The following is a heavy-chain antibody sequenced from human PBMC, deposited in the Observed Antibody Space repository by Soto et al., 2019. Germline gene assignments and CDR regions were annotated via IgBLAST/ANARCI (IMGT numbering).Heavy chain of an antibody. CDR1: GGSISNYF. Sequence: SETLSLTCTVSGGSISNYFCNWIRQPAGKGLEWIGRIDNSGGTNYNPSLKSRITMSADTSRNQFSLKLNSVTAADTAVYYCARGGQDFWSGPFDYWGQGALVTVSS. J-gene: IGHJ4*02. CDR2: IDNSGGT. D-gene: IGHD3-3*01. CDR3: ARGGQDFWSGPFDY. V-gene: IGHV4-4*07.